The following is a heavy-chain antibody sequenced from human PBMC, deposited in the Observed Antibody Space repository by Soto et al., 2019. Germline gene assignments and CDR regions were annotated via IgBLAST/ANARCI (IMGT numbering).Heavy chain of an antibody. J-gene: IGHJ6*03. CDR3: ARHITIFGVAYYMDV. CDR2: IYPGDSDT. CDR1: GYRFTSYW. D-gene: IGHD3-3*01. V-gene: IGHV5-51*01. Sequence: GESLKISCKGSGYRFTSYWIGWVRQMPGKGLEWMGIIYPGDSDTRYSPSFQGQVTISADKSISTAYLQWSSLKASDTAMYYCARHITIFGVAYYMDVWGKGTTVTVSS.